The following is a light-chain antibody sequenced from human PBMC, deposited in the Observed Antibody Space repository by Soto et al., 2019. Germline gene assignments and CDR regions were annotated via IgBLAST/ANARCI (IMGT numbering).Light chain of an antibody. V-gene: IGKV1-12*01. CDR1: QAFGNF. J-gene: IGKJ4*01. Sequence: DIRMTQSPSSVSASVGDRVIITCRASQAFGNFLAWYQQKRGKAPKLLIYGISTLQGGVPSRFSGSESGADFTLTISSVQPEDSATYYCQQAATFPLTFGGGTDVEI. CDR3: QQAATFPLT. CDR2: GIS.